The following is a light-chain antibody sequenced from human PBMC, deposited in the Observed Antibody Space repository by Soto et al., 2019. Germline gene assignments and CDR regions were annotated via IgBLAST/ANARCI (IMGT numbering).Light chain of an antibody. CDR2: AVS. J-gene: IGLJ1*01. Sequence: QCARSPPASEPQSPGHSIAIACSGTTREIRSYNHVAWYQQVPGKSPKLMIYAVSDRPPGVSDRFSGSKSGITASLTISGLQTEEQADYYCISYTDRQSYLFGTGTKVTVL. CDR1: TREIRSYNH. V-gene: IGLV2-14*03. CDR3: ISYTDRQSYL.